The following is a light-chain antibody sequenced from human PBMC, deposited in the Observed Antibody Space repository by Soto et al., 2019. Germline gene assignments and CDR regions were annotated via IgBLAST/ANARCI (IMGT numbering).Light chain of an antibody. CDR1: QNIGSW. Sequence: DIQMTQSPSTLSASVGDRVTVTCRASQNIGSWVAWYQQKPGKAPNLLIYKASTLENGVPSRFSGTGSGTDSPLTISTLQPDDFATYYCQHYSPYSARTFGQGTKVEVK. CDR3: QHYSPYSART. V-gene: IGKV1-5*03. J-gene: IGKJ1*01. CDR2: KAS.